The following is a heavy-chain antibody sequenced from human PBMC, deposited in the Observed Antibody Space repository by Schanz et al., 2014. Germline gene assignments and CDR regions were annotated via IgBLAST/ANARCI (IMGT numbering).Heavy chain of an antibody. CDR1: GFTFSDYY. Sequence: VHLVESGGGLVKRGGSLRLSCAASGFTFSDYYMSWIRQAPGKGLEWVSSISSSGSYIHYADSVKGRFTISRDNAKNTLYLQMNSLRAEDTAVYYCARDSRPNYDFLTAYYSIDYWGQGTLXTVSS. V-gene: IGHV3-11*06. D-gene: IGHD3-9*01. J-gene: IGHJ4*02. CDR2: ISSSGSYI. CDR3: ARDSRPNYDFLTAYYSIDY.